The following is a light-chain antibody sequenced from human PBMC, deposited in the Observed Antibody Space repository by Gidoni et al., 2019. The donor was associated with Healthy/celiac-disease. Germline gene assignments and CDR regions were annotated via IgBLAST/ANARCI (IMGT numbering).Light chain of an antibody. Sequence: SYELTQPSSVSVSAGQTASITCSGDKLGDKYACWYQQKPGQSPVLVIYQDSKRPSGIPARFSGSNSGNTATLTISGTQAMDEADDYCQAWDSSTVVFGGGTKLTVL. J-gene: IGLJ2*01. CDR3: QAWDSSTVV. V-gene: IGLV3-1*01. CDR1: KLGDKY. CDR2: QDS.